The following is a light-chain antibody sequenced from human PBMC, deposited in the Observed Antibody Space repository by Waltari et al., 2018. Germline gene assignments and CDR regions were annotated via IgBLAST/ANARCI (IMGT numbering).Light chain of an antibody. CDR2: DDY. V-gene: IGLV3-21*02. CDR1: NIGSQR. J-gene: IGLJ2*01. CDR3: QVWDSSSDQVV. Sequence: SYVLTQAPSVSVAPGQTATITRGGDNIGSQRGHWYQQKSGQAPSLGVHDDYDRASGIPERFSGSHSGSMATLTISGVEAGDEADYYCQVWDSSSDQVVFGGGTKLTVL.